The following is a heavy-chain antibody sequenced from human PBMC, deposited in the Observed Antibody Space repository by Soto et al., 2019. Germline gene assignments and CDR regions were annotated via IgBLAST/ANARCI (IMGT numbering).Heavy chain of an antibody. D-gene: IGHD5-12*01. Sequence: GGSLRLSCTGSGFIFGGSAMHWVRQASGKGLEWVGRIRSKTHYYATSYGASVKGRITISRDGSKNTAYLQMNSLKTEDTAVYYCTASGYDTVVDHWGQGTLVTVSS. CDR2: IRSKTHYYAT. V-gene: IGHV3-73*01. J-gene: IGHJ4*02. CDR3: TASGYDTVVDH. CDR1: GFIFGGSA.